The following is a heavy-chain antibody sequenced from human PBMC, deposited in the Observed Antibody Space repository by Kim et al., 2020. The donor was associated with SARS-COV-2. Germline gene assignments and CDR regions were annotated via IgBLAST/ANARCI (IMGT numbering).Heavy chain of an antibody. J-gene: IGHJ4*02. Sequence: GGSLRLSCAASGFTVSSNYMSWVRQAPGKGLEWVSVIYSGGSTYYADSVKGRFTISRDNSKNTLYLQMKSLRAEDTAVYYCAREVGGGSTTSASNWGQGTLVTVSS. D-gene: IGHD1-7*01. CDR3: AREVGGGSTTSASN. V-gene: IGHV3-53*01. CDR2: IYSGGST. CDR1: GFTVSSNY.